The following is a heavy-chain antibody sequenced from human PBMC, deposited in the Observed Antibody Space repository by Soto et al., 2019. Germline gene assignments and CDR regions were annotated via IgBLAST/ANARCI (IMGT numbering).Heavy chain of an antibody. J-gene: IGHJ5*02. CDR1: GGSISSYY. CDR3: SIYSSRTNCLCYAGNRVDH. Sequence: SETLSLTCTVSGGSISSYYWSWIRQPPGKGLEWIGYIYYSGSTNYNPSLKSRVTISVDTSKNQFSLKLSSVTAADTAVYYCSIYSSRTNCLCYAGNRVDHWGHGTLVTVSS. CDR2: IYYSGST. V-gene: IGHV4-59*01. D-gene: IGHD2-8*01.